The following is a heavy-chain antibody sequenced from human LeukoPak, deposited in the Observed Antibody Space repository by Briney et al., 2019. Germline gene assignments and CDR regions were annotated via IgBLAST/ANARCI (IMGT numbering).Heavy chain of an antibody. D-gene: IGHD5-18*01. V-gene: IGHV1-18*01. Sequence: ASVKVSCTASGYTFTSYGISWVRQAPGQGLEWMGWISAYNGNTNYAQRVQGRVTMTTDTSTSTAYMELRSLRSDDTAVCYCARDVDTSMAYYFDCWGQGTLVTVSS. CDR1: GYTFTSYG. J-gene: IGHJ4*02. CDR2: ISAYNGNT. CDR3: ARDVDTSMAYYFDC.